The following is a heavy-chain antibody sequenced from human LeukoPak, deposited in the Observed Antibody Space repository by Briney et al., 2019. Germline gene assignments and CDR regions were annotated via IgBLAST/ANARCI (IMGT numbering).Heavy chain of an antibody. V-gene: IGHV3-30-3*01. J-gene: IGHJ4*02. CDR3: ARDAIGGEYCSSTSCYTNFDY. D-gene: IGHD2-2*02. Sequence: GGSPRLSCAASGFTFSSYAMHWVRQAPGKGLEWVAVISYDGSNKYYADSVRGRFTISRDNSKNTLYLQMNSLRAEDTAVYYCARDAIGGEYCSSTSCYTNFDYWGQGTLVTVSS. CDR1: GFTFSSYA. CDR2: ISYDGSNK.